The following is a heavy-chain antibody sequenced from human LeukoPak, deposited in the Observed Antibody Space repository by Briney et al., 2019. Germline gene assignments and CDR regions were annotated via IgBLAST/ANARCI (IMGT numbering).Heavy chain of an antibody. D-gene: IGHD3-10*01. CDR3: ATNRSITLVRGGHGTEKNNLFDP. CDR2: IYYNRST. Sequence: SETLSLTCTVSGDSIFGSSYYWGWIRQPPGKGLGGIGSIYYNRSTHYNPSPKSRVTISSGTSKNQFFLRLRSVTDTDTAVYYCATNRSITLVRGGHGTEKNNLFDPWGQGTLVTVSS. J-gene: IGHJ5*02. V-gene: IGHV4-39*01. CDR1: GDSIFGSSYY.